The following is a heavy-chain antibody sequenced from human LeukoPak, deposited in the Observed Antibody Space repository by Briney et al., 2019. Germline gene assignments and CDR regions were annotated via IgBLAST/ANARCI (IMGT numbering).Heavy chain of an antibody. D-gene: IGHD6-13*01. V-gene: IGHV4-34*01. CDR1: GGSFSGYY. J-gene: IGHJ6*02. CDR3: ARVPRVAAAGTVRYGMDV. CDR2: INHSGST. Sequence: KSSETLSLTCAVYGGSFSGYYWSWIRQPPGKGLEWIVEINHSGSTNYNPSLKSRVTISVDTSKNEFSLKLSSVTAADTAVYYCARVPRVAAAGTVRYGMDVWGQGTTVTVSS.